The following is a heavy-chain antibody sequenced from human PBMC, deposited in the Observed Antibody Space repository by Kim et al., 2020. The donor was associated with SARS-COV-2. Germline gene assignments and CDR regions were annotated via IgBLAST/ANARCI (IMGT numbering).Heavy chain of an antibody. CDR3: ARPKGQWELLPCFDY. CDR2: ISSSSSYI. CDR1: GFTFSSYS. J-gene: IGHJ4*02. Sequence: GGSLRLSCAASGFTFSSYSMNWVRQAPGKGLEWVSSISSSSSYIYYADSVKGRFTISRDNAKNSLYLQMNSLRAEDTAVYYCARPKGQWELLPCFDYWGQGTLVTVSS. D-gene: IGHD1-26*01. V-gene: IGHV3-21*01.